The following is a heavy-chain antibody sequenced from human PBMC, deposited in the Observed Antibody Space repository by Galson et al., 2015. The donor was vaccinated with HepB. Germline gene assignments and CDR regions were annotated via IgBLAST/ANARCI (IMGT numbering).Heavy chain of an antibody. D-gene: IGHD3-3*01. J-gene: IGHJ4*02. V-gene: IGHV1-24*01. CDR1: GYTLTELS. Sequence: SVKVSCKVSGYTLTELSMHWVRQAPGKGLEWMGGFDPEDGETIYAQKFQGRVTMTEDTSTDTAYMELSSLRSEDTAVYYCATRLYYDFWSGLVFDYWGQGTLVTVSS. CDR3: ATRLYYDFWSGLVFDY. CDR2: FDPEDGET.